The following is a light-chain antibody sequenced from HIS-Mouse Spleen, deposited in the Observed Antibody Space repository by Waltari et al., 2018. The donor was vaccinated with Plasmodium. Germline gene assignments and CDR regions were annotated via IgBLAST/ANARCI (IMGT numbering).Light chain of an antibody. CDR1: SSNIGSNY. Sequence: TISCSGSSSNIGSNYVYWYQQLPGTSPKLLIYRNNQRPSGVPDRFSGSKSGTSASLAISGLRSEDEADYYCAAWDDSLSGWVFGGGTKLTVL. J-gene: IGLJ3*02. CDR3: AAWDDSLSGWV. V-gene: IGLV1-47*01. CDR2: RNN.